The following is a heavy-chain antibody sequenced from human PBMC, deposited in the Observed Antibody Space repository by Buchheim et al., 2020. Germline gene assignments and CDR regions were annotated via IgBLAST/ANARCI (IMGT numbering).Heavy chain of an antibody. CDR3: AKDSKMIVVPIGMDV. J-gene: IGHJ6*02. D-gene: IGHD3-22*01. CDR2: ISYDGSNK. Sequence: QVQLVESGGGVVQPGRSLRLSCAASGFTFSSYGMHWVRQAPGKGLEWVAVISYDGSNKYYADSVKGRFTISRDNSKNTLYLQMNSLRAEDTAVYYCAKDSKMIVVPIGMDVWGQGTT. V-gene: IGHV3-30*18. CDR1: GFTFSSYG.